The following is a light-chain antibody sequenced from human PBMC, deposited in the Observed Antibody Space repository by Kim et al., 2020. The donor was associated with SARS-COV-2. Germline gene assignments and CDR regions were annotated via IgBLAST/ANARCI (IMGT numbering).Light chain of an antibody. J-gene: IGKJ1*01. Sequence: GDGITMSWRASQSIVGVMALHQQKPGKAPKVLIYDASFLETGVPSRFSGSRSGTEFTLTVSSLQHDDFATYYCQQYNSFTWTFGQGTKVDIK. V-gene: IGKV1-5*01. CDR2: DAS. CDR1: QSIVGV. CDR3: QQYNSFTWT.